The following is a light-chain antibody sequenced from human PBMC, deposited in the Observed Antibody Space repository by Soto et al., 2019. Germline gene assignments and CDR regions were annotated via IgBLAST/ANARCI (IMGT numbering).Light chain of an antibody. V-gene: IGKV1-33*01. CDR1: QGISSS. CDR3: QQYDYLKT. Sequence: DIQLTQSPSFLSASVGDRVTITCRASQGISSSLAWYQQKPGEAPKLLIYDASNLETGVPSRFSGSGSGTDFTFTISSLQPEDIATYYCQQYDYLKTFGGGTKVDIK. J-gene: IGKJ4*01. CDR2: DAS.